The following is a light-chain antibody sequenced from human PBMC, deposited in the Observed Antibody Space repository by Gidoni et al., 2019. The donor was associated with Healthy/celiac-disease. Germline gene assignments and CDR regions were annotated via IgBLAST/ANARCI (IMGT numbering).Light chain of an antibody. V-gene: IGLV2-14*01. J-gene: IGLJ2*01. CDR1: SSDVGVYNY. Sequence: QSALTQPASVSGSPGLSITIYCTGTSSDVGVYNYVSWYQQHPGKAPKLMIYDVSNRPSGVSNRFSGSKSGNTASLTISGLQAEDEADYYCSSYTSSSTVVFGGGTKLTVL. CDR3: SSYTSSSTVV. CDR2: DVS.